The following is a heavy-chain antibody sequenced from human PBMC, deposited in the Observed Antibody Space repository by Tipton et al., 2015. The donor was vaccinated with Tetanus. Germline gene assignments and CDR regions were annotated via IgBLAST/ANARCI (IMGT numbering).Heavy chain of an antibody. CDR2: IYQSGST. CDR1: GGSVNSGSYY. V-gene: IGHV4-61*01. J-gene: IGHJ6*02. CDR3: ARDGPYYSDPGNVYHFYGMDV. D-gene: IGHD3-22*01. Sequence: TLSLTCTVSGGSVNSGSYYWSWIRQPPGKGLEWIGYIYQSGSTSYSPSLESRVTISLETSKNQVSLRLGSVTAADTAVYYCARDGPYYSDPGNVYHFYGMDVGGQGTTVTVSS.